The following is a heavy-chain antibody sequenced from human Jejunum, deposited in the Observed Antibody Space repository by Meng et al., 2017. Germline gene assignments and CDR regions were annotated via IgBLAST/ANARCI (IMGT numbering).Heavy chain of an antibody. J-gene: IGHJ4*02. V-gene: IGHV3-7*01. Sequence: GESLKISCAVPGLIFRSYWMSWVRQAPGKGLEWVANIKEDGSEKYYVDSVKGRFTISRDNAKNSLYLQMNSLRAEDTAVYSCARVYARSGSYYNPFDCWGQGTLVTVSS. D-gene: IGHD3-10*01. CDR1: GLIFRSYW. CDR2: IKEDGSEK. CDR3: ARVYARSGSYYNPFDC.